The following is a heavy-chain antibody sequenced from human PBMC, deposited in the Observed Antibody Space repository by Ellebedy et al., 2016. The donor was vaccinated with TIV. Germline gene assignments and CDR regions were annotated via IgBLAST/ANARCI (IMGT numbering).Heavy chain of an antibody. CDR3: AREIITMVRGVIITAAFDY. CDR1: GFTFSSYS. V-gene: IGHV3-23*01. D-gene: IGHD3-10*01. J-gene: IGHJ4*02. CDR2: IAGRDGNT. Sequence: GESLKISCAASGFTFSSYSMNWVRQAPGKGLEWVSAIAGRDGNTYYADSVKGRFTISRHNSKNTLYLQMNSLRAEDTAVYYCAREIITMVRGVIITAAFDYWGQGTLVTVSS.